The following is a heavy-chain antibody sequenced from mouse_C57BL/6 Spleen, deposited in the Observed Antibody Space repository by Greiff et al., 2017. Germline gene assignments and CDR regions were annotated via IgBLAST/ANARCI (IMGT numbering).Heavy chain of an antibody. CDR2: IDPSDSYT. CDR3: ARSGWLHAMDY. J-gene: IGHJ4*01. CDR1: GYTFTSYW. D-gene: IGHD2-3*01. Sequence: VQLQQPGAELVKPGASVKLSCKASGYTFTSYWMQWVKQRPGQGLEWIGEIDPSDSYTNYNQKFKGKATLTVDTSSSTAYMQLSSLTSEDSAVYYCARSGWLHAMDYWGQGTSVTVSS. V-gene: IGHV1-50*01.